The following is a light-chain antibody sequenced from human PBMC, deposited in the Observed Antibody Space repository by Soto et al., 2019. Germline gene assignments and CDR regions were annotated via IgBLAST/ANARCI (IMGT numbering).Light chain of an antibody. CDR1: QRFSSSQ. Sequence: EIVLTQSPGTLSSSPGERATLSCRASQRFSSSQLAWYQQKPGQAPTLVIYDASTRATGIPDRFSGSGSGTDFTLTISRLEPEDFAVYHCQVYGSSPPWTFGQGTKVEIK. J-gene: IGKJ1*01. CDR3: QVYGSSPPWT. V-gene: IGKV3-20*01. CDR2: DAS.